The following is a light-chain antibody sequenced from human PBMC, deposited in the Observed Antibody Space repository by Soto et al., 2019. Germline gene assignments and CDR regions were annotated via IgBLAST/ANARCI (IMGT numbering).Light chain of an antibody. J-gene: IGKJ5*01. Sequence: IVLTQSPGTLSLSPGERATLSCRASQSVSGSYLAWYQQKPGQAPRLLIYGASSRATGIPDRFSGSGSGTDFTLTISRLEPEDFAVYYCQQYDTYLTFGPGTRLEIK. CDR3: QQYDTYLT. V-gene: IGKV3-20*01. CDR1: QSVSGSY. CDR2: GAS.